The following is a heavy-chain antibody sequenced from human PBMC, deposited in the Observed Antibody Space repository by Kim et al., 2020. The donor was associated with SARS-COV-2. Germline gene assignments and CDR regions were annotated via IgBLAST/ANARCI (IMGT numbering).Heavy chain of an antibody. CDR1: GGTFSSYA. Sequence: SVKVSCKASGGTFSSYAISWVRQAPGQGLEWMGRIIPILGIANYAQKFQGRVTITADKSTSTAYMELSSLRSEDTAVYYCARGYDFWSGYPWSQPYYMDVWGKGTTVTVSS. D-gene: IGHD3-3*01. J-gene: IGHJ6*03. CDR2: IIPILGIA. CDR3: ARGYDFWSGYPWSQPYYMDV. V-gene: IGHV1-69*04.